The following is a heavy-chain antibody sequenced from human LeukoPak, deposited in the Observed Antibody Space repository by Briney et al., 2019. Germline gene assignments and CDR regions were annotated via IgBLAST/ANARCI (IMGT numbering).Heavy chain of an antibody. V-gene: IGHV3-33*01. Sequence: GGSLRLSCAASGFTFSSYGMHWVRQAPGKGLEWVAVIWYDGSNKYYADSVKGRFTISRDNSKNTLYLQMNSLRAEDTAVYCCARRRWGYYYYGMDVWGQGTTVTVSS. CDR1: GFTFSSYG. CDR3: ARRRWGYYYYGMDV. CDR2: IWYDGSNK. J-gene: IGHJ6*02. D-gene: IGHD1-26*01.